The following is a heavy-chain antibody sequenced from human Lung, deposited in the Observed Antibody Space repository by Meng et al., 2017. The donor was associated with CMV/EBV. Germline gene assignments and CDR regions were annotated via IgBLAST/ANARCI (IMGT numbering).Heavy chain of an antibody. CDR2: IYYSGST. D-gene: IGHD3-3*01. J-gene: IGHJ4*02. Sequence: GSLRLXCTVSGGSISSSSYYWGWIRQPPGKGLEWIGSIYYSGSTYYNPSLKSRLTISVDTSKNQFSLKLSSVTAADTAVYYCARLSDFWSGYPDLFDYWGQGXLVTVSS. CDR3: ARLSDFWSGYPDLFDY. CDR1: GGSISSSSYY. V-gene: IGHV4-39*01.